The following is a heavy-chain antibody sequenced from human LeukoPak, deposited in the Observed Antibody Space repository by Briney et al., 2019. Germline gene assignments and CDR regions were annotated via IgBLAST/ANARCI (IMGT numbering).Heavy chain of an antibody. CDR2: IYYSGNT. Sequence: KASETLSLTCTVSDRSISSYYWSCVRQPPGKGLEWIGYIYYSGNTNYNPSLKSRLTMSADRSRNQFSLNLNSVTAADTAVYYCAMINWNYFDYWGQGILVTVSS. V-gene: IGHV4-59*08. J-gene: IGHJ4*02. D-gene: IGHD1-1*01. CDR1: DRSISSYY. CDR3: AMINWNYFDY.